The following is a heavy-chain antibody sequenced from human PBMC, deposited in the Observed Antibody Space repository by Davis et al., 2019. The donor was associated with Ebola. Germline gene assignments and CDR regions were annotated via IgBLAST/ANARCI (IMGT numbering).Heavy chain of an antibody. CDR2: IYSDRST. D-gene: IGHD6-13*01. J-gene: IGHJ4*02. V-gene: IGHV3-53*01. CDR1: GFTASSYH. CDR3: ARGLFSRGRDY. Sequence: GGLLRPPFAAPGFTASSYHTSWVRQAPGKGLARVSVIYSDRSTYYADSVKGRFTISRDNSKNTLYLQMNSLRAEDTAVYYCARGLFSRGRDYWGQGTLVTVSS.